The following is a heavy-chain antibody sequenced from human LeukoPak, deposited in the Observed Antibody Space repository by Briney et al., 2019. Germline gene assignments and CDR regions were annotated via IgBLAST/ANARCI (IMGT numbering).Heavy chain of an antibody. CDR3: ARGRDSFD. Sequence: KPAGSLRLSCTASGFTFSGHYMTWIRQAPGRGQEFISYISRTSSYIYYADSVKGLFTISRDYTNNSLYLQLNSLKAEDTAVYYCARGRDSFDWGQGTLVRVSS. CDR1: GFTFSGHY. D-gene: IGHD2-21*02. J-gene: IGHJ4*02. CDR2: ISRTSSYI. V-gene: IGHV3-11*05.